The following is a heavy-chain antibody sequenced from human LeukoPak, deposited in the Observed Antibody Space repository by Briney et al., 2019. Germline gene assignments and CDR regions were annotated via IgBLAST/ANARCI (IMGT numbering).Heavy chain of an antibody. V-gene: IGHV4-34*01. CDR1: GGSFSGYF. CDR2: INHSGGT. D-gene: IGHD6-13*01. CDR3: ARAPSGEVESAARGDYLDY. Sequence: SETLSLTCAVYGGSFSGYFWSWIRQPPGKGLEWIGEINHSGGTNYNPSLKSRVTISVDTSKNQSSLKMNSVTAADTAVYYCARAPSGEVESAARGDYLDYWGQGTLVTVSS. J-gene: IGHJ4*02.